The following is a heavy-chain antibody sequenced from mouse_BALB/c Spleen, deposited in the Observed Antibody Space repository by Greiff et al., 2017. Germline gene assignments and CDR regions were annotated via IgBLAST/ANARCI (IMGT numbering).Heavy chain of an antibody. J-gene: IGHJ2*01. CDR3: ASPYRYDGNYFDY. CDR1: GYAFSSYW. D-gene: IGHD2-14*01. CDR2: IYPGDGDT. Sequence: QVQLQQSGAELVRPGSSVKISCKASGYAFSSYWMNWVKQRPGQGLEWIGQIYPGDGDTNYNGKFKGKATLTADKSSSTAYMQLSSLTSEDSAVYFCASPYRYDGNYFDYWGQGTTLTVSS. V-gene: IGHV1-80*01.